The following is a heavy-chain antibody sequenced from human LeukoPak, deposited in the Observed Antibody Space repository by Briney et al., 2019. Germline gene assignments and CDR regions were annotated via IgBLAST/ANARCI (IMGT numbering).Heavy chain of an antibody. D-gene: IGHD6-13*01. Sequence: GGSLRLPCAASGFTFNSYAMSWVRQAPGKGLEWVSAISGSGGSTYYADSVKGRFTISRDNSKNTLYLQMNSLRAEDTAVYYCAKDPSSSWYKAEYFQHWGQGTLVTVSS. CDR2: ISGSGGST. J-gene: IGHJ1*01. CDR1: GFTFNSYA. V-gene: IGHV3-23*01. CDR3: AKDPSSSWYKAEYFQH.